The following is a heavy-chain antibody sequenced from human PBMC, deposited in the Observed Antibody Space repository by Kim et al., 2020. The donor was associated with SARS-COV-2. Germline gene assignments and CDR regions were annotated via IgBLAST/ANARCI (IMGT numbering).Heavy chain of an antibody. J-gene: IGHJ6*02. Sequence: GGSLRLSCAASGFTFSSYSMNWVRQAPGKGLEWVSSISSSSSYIYYADSVKGRFTISRDNAKNSLYLQMNSLRAEDTAVYYCARVTYYDFWSGSLSGYYYYYGMDVWGQGTTVTVSS. V-gene: IGHV3-21*01. CDR1: GFTFSSYS. D-gene: IGHD3-3*01. CDR2: ISSSSSYI. CDR3: ARVTYYDFWSGSLSGYYYYYGMDV.